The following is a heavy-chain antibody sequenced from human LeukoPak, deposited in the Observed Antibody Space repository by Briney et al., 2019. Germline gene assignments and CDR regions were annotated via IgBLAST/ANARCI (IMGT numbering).Heavy chain of an antibody. CDR3: ARDSSWLVRYYFDY. V-gene: IGHV4-34*01. J-gene: IGHJ4*02. Sequence: SETLSLTCAVYGVSFSGYYWSWIRQPPGKGLEWIGEINHSGSTNYNPSLKSRVTISVDTSKNQFSLKLSSVTAADTAVYYCARDSSWLVRYYFDYWGQGTLVTVSS. CDR1: GVSFSGYY. D-gene: IGHD6-19*01. CDR2: INHSGST.